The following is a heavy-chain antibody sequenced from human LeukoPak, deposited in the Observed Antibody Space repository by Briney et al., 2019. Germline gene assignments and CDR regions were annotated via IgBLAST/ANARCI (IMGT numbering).Heavy chain of an antibody. CDR1: GYSISSNYY. V-gene: IGHV4-38-2*02. J-gene: IGHJ6*03. D-gene: IGHD2-2*02. Sequence: PSETLSLTCTVSGYSISSNYYWGWIRQPPGKGLEWIGSIYHSGSTYFNPSLKSRVTISVDTSKNQFSLKLSSVTAADTAVYYCARYCSSTSCYTSRGYYYYYMDVWGKGTTVTVSS. CDR3: ARYCSSTSCYTSRGYYYYYMDV. CDR2: IYHSGST.